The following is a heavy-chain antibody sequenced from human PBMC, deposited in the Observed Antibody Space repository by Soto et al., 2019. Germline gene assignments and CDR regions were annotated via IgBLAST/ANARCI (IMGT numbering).Heavy chain of an antibody. V-gene: IGHV3-23*01. CDR1: GFSFSNYG. D-gene: IGHD3-10*01. Sequence: PGGSLRLSCAASGFSFSNYGMRWVRQAPGKGLEWVSTISGGAGSTYYADSVKGRFTISRDNSKNTLFLQMNSLRGEDTALYYCARGYYVAGTYKYAMDVWGQGTTVTVSS. J-gene: IGHJ6*02. CDR2: ISGGAGST. CDR3: ARGYYVAGTYKYAMDV.